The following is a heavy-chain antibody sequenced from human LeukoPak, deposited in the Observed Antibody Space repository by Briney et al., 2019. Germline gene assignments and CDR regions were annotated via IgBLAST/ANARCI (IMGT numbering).Heavy chain of an antibody. CDR1: GFTFSSYA. Sequence: GRSLRLSCAASGFTFSSYAMQWVRQAPGKGLEWVAVISYDGSNKYYADSVKGRFTISRDNSKNTLYVQMNSLRAEDTAVYYCARVRCSSTSCYSPFDYWGQGTLVTVSS. V-gene: IGHV3-30*04. CDR2: ISYDGSNK. D-gene: IGHD2-2*01. J-gene: IGHJ4*02. CDR3: ARVRCSSTSCYSPFDY.